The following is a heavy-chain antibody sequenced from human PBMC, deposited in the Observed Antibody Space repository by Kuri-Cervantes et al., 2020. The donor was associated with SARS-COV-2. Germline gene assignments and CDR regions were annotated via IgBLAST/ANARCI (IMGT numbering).Heavy chain of an antibody. D-gene: IGHD1-26*01. Sequence: SVKVSCKASGGTFSSYAISWVRQAPGQGLEWMGGIIPIFGTANYAQKFQGRVTITADESTSTAYMELSSLRAEDTAVCYCARGGWEQYYYYGMDVWGQGTTVTVSS. V-gene: IGHV1-69*13. CDR3: ARGGWEQYYYYGMDV. CDR2: IIPIFGTA. J-gene: IGHJ6*02. CDR1: GGTFSSYA.